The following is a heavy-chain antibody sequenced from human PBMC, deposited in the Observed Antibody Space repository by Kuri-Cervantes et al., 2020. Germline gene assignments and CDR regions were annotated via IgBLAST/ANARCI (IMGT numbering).Heavy chain of an antibody. Sequence: LSLTCAASGFTFSSYAMHWVRQAPGKGLEWVAVISYDGSNKYYADSVKGRFTISRDNSKNTLYLQMNSPRAEDTAVYYCARDGVSIAAAGIYYFDYWGQGTLVTVSS. CDR2: ISYDGSNK. V-gene: IGHV3-30-3*01. CDR1: GFTFSSYA. J-gene: IGHJ4*02. CDR3: ARDGVSIAAAGIYYFDY. D-gene: IGHD6-13*01.